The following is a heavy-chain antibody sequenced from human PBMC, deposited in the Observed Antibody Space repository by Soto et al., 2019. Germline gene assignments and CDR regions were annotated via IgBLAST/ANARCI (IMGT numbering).Heavy chain of an antibody. Sequence: GGSLRLSCAGSGFTFGDYYMSWIRQAPGKGLEWLSYISPGSRYTAYADSVKGRFTISRDNAKRSLYLQMMSLTDEDTAIYYCVRGCGGGLFDPWGQGTMVTVSS. V-gene: IGHV3-11*06. CDR3: VRGCGGGLFDP. CDR1: GFTFGDYY. D-gene: IGHD2-21*01. J-gene: IGHJ5*02. CDR2: ISPGSRYT.